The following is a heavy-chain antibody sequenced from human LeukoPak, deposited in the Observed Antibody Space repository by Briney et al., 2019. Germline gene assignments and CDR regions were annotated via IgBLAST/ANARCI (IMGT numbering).Heavy chain of an antibody. Sequence: PGGSLRDSCAASGFTFDDFGMSWVRQAPGKGLEWVSGINWNGGSTGYADSVKGRFTISRDNAKNSLYPQMNRLRAEDTALYYCARGGSLDWLSHFDYWGQGTLVTVSS. CDR3: ARGGSLDWLSHFDY. CDR2: INWNGGST. J-gene: IGHJ4*02. D-gene: IGHD3-9*01. CDR1: GFTFDDFG. V-gene: IGHV3-20*04.